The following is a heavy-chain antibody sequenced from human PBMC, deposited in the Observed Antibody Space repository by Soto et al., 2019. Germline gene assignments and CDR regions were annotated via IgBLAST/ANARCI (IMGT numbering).Heavy chain of an antibody. CDR2: ISADNGNT. D-gene: IGHD1-26*01. Sequence: QVQLVQSGAEVKKPGASVKVSCTASGYTFTSYGISWVRQAPGQGLEWMGWISADNGNTTYAQKLQGRVTMTTDTSTSRAYMELRRLRSDDTAVYYCARDRGSYALDYWGQGTLVTVSS. J-gene: IGHJ4*02. CDR1: GYTFTSYG. V-gene: IGHV1-18*01. CDR3: ARDRGSYALDY.